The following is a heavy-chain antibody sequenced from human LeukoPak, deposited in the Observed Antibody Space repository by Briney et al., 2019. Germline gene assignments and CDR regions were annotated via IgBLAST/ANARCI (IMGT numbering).Heavy chain of an antibody. D-gene: IGHD3-10*01. CDR1: GFTFSSYS. V-gene: IGHV3-21*01. J-gene: IGHJ4*02. CDR3: ARDTGWFGELRENYFDY. CDR2: ISSSSSYI. Sequence: GGSLRLSCAASGFTFSSYSMNWVRQAPGKGLEWVSSISSSSSYIYYADSVKGRFTISRDNAKNTLYLQMNSLRAEDTAVYYCARDTGWFGELRENYFDYWGQGTLVTVSS.